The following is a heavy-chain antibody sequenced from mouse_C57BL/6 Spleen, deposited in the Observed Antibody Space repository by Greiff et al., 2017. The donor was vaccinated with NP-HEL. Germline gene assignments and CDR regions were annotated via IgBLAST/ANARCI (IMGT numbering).Heavy chain of an antibody. J-gene: IGHJ2*01. CDR1: GYTFTGYW. V-gene: IGHV1-9*01. CDR3: ARLDYYGSSYPYYFDY. Sequence: QVQLQQSGAELMKPGASVKLSCKATGYTFTGYWIEWVKQRPGHGLEWIGEILPGSGSTNYNEKFKGKATFTADTSSNPAYMQLSSLTTEDSAIYYCARLDYYGSSYPYYFDYWGQGTTLTVSS. CDR2: ILPGSGST. D-gene: IGHD1-1*01.